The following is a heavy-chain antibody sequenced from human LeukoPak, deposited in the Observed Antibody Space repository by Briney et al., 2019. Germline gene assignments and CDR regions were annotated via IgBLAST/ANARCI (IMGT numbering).Heavy chain of an antibody. CDR3: ARRGSGWYYFDY. J-gene: IGHJ4*02. CDR2: IYHSGST. V-gene: IGHV4-38-2*02. CDR1: GYSISSGYY. D-gene: IGHD6-19*01. Sequence: SETLSLTCTVSGYSISSGYYWGWIRQPPGKGLEWIGSIYHSGSTYYNPSLKSRVTISVDTSKNQFSLKLSSVTAADTAVYYCARRGSGWYYFDYWGQGTLVTVSS.